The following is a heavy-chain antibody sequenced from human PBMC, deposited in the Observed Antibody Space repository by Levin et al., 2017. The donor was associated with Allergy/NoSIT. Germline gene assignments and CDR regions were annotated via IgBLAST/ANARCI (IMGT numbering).Heavy chain of an antibody. V-gene: IGHV1-46*03. Sequence: ASVKVSCKASGYTFTSYYMHWVRQAPGQGLEWMGIINPSGGSTSYAQKFQGRVTMTRDTSTSTVYMELSSLRSEDTAVYYCACRSSSWYGGDIWGQGTMVTVSS. CDR2: INPSGGST. CDR1: GYTFTSYY. CDR3: ACRSSSWYGGDI. J-gene: IGHJ3*02. D-gene: IGHD6-13*01.